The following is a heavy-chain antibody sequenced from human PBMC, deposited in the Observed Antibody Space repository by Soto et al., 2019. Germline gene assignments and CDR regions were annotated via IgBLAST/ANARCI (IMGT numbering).Heavy chain of an antibody. V-gene: IGHV3-33*01. CDR1: GFTFSSYG. CDR2: IWYDGSNK. D-gene: IGHD4-4*01. Sequence: HPGGSLRLSCAASGFTFSSYGMHWVRQAPGKGLEWVAVIWYDGSNKYYADSVKGRFTISRDNSKNTLYLQMNSLRAEDTAVYYCARDRKAVTTIYILDVWGQGTTVTVSS. J-gene: IGHJ6*02. CDR3: ARDRKAVTTIYILDV.